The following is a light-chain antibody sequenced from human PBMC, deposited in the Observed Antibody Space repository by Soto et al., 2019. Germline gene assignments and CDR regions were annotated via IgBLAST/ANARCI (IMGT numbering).Light chain of an antibody. V-gene: IGKV3-11*01. J-gene: IGKJ4*01. CDR1: QSVTTF. Sequence: EIVLTQSQVTLSLSPGERATLSCSASQSVTTFLAWYQQKPGQAPRILIYDVSKRATGIPARFSGSGSGTEVTLISSSLEPEDSAVYYCQQRINWPLTFGGGTKVESK. CDR2: DVS. CDR3: QQRINWPLT.